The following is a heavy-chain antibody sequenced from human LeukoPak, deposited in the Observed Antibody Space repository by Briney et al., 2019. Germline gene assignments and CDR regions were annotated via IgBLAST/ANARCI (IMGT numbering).Heavy chain of an antibody. CDR3: ARVESIVVVITDYYYYGMDV. V-gene: IGHV1-69*13. J-gene: IGHJ6*02. CDR1: GGTFSSYA. CDR2: IIPIFGTA. D-gene: IGHD3-22*01. Sequence: SVTVSCKASGGTFSSYAISWVRQAPGQGLEWMGGIIPIFGTANYAQKFQGRVTITADESTSTAYMELSSLRSEDTAVYYCARVESIVVVITDYYYYGMDVWGQGTTVTVSS.